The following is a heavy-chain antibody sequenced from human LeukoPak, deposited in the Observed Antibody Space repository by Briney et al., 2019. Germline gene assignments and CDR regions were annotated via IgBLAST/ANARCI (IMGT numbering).Heavy chain of an antibody. Sequence: PSETLSLTCAVYGGSFSGYYWSWIRQPPGKGLEWIGEINHSGSTNYNPSLKSRVTISVDTSKNQSSLNLRSVTAADTAVYYCAREILYDSTGYYLWGQGTLVTVSS. CDR3: AREILYDSTGYYL. D-gene: IGHD3-22*01. CDR1: GGSFSGYY. V-gene: IGHV4-34*01. J-gene: IGHJ4*02. CDR2: INHSGST.